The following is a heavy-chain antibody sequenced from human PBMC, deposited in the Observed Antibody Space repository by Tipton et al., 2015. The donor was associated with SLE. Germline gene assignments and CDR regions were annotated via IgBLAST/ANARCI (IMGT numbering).Heavy chain of an antibody. Sequence: SLRLSCAASGFTLSTYDMHWVRQGTGKGLEWVSVIGIAGDTYYPDSVKGRFTISRENGKNSLHLQMNRLRAGDTAVYYCVRGQSATGEFDSWGQGTQVTVSS. CDR2: IGIAGDT. V-gene: IGHV3-13*01. CDR3: VRGQSATGEFDS. CDR1: GFTLSTYD. D-gene: IGHD3-16*01. J-gene: IGHJ4*02.